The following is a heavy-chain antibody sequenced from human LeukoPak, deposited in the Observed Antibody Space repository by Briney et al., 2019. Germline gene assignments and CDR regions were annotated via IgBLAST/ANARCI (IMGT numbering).Heavy chain of an antibody. Sequence: GASVKVSCKASGYTFTSYGTSWVRQAPGQGLEWMGWISAYNGNTNYAQKLQGRVTMTTDTSTSTAYMELRSLRSDDTAVYYCARDAPSKYSSSSSFDYWGQGTLVTVSS. D-gene: IGHD6-6*01. J-gene: IGHJ4*02. CDR1: GYTFTSYG. CDR3: ARDAPSKYSSSSSFDY. V-gene: IGHV1-18*01. CDR2: ISAYNGNT.